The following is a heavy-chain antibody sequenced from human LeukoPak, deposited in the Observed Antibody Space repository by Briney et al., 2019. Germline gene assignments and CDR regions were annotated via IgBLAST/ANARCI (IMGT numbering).Heavy chain of an antibody. CDR1: GFTFSGYW. J-gene: IGHJ6*02. D-gene: IGHD3-9*01. V-gene: IGHV3-74*01. CDR2: ISSDASTT. CDR3: ARDLLHDILTGYSLGYMDV. Sequence: PGGSLRLSCTASGFTFSGYWMHWVRQAPGKGLVWVSRISSDASTTTYADSVKGRFTISRDNSKNTLYLQMNSLRAEDTAVYYCARDLLHDILTGYSLGYMDVWGQGTTVTVSS.